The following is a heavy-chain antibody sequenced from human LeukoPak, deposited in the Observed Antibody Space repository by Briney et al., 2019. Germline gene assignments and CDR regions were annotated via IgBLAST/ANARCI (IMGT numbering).Heavy chain of an antibody. V-gene: IGHV1-2*02. J-gene: IGHJ5*02. D-gene: IGHD3-10*01. Sequence: GASVKVPCKASGYTFTGYYIHWVRQAPGQGLEWMGWINPNSGATNCAQKFQGRVTMTRDTSISTAYMEVSRLRSDDTAVYYCARIGSNPWGQGTLVTVSS. CDR1: GYTFTGYY. CDR3: ARIGSNP. CDR2: INPNSGAT.